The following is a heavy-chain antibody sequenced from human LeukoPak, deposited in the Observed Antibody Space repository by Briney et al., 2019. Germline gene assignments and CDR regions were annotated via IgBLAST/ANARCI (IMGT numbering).Heavy chain of an antibody. CDR1: GGSISSTTYY. Sequence: SETLSLTCTVSGGSISSTTYYWGWSRQPPGKGLEWIGTIYYSGSTYYNPSLKSRVTISVDTPKNQFSPKLSSVTAADTAVYYCARGPTVKYFDYWGQGTLVTVSS. CDR3: ARGPTVKYFDY. D-gene: IGHD4-11*01. J-gene: IGHJ4*02. V-gene: IGHV4-39*07. CDR2: IYYSGST.